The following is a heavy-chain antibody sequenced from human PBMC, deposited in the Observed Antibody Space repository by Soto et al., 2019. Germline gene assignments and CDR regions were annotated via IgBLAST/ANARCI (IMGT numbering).Heavy chain of an antibody. D-gene: IGHD6-13*01. CDR1: GGSISSGGYY. V-gene: IGHV4-31*03. J-gene: IGHJ5*02. Sequence: SETLSLTCTVSGGSISSGGYYWSWIRQHPGKGLEWIGYIYYSGSTYYNPSLKSRVTISVDTSKNQFSLKLSSVTAADTAVYYCARDSPIAAAGTGFDPWGQGTLVTVS. CDR2: IYYSGST. CDR3: ARDSPIAAAGTGFDP.